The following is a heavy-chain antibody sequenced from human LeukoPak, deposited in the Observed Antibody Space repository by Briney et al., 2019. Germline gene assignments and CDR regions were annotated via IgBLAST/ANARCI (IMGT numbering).Heavy chain of an antibody. V-gene: IGHV4-61*08. Sequence: SQTLSLTCAVSGGSISSGGYSWSWIRQPPGKGLGWLGYIYYSGRNNYNPSRKTGVTISVDTSKNQFSQKRSAVSPAATAVYYCARAPDNWFDPWGQGTLVTVS. J-gene: IGHJ5*02. CDR1: GGSISSGGYS. CDR3: ARAPDNWFDP. CDR2: IYYSGRN.